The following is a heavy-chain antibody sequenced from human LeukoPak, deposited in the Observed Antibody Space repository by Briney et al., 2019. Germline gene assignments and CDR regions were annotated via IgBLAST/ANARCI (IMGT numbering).Heavy chain of an antibody. J-gene: IGHJ4*02. CDR1: GFTFDDYA. V-gene: IGHV3-9*03. CDR3: AKSDSSVYYYGLGY. CDR2: ISWNSGGT. Sequence: PGGSLRLSCAASGFTFDDYAMHWVRQPPGKGLEWVSGISWNSGGTGYADSVKGRFTISRDNAKNSPYLQMNSLRAEDMALYYCAKSDSSVYYYGLGYWGQGTLVTVSS. D-gene: IGHD3-22*01.